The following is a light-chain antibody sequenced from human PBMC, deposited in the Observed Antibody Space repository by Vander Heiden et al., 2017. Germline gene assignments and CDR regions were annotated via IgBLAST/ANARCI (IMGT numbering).Light chain of an antibody. CDR3: SAYTSSSPYV. V-gene: IGLV2-14*01. J-gene: IGLJ1*01. CDR1: SSDVGGYNY. Sequence: QSALTQPASVSGSPGQSIDISCPGTSSDVGGYNYVSWYQQHPGKAPKLMIYDVSNRPSGVPNRCSGSKSGNTASLTISGLQAEDEADYYCSAYTSSSPYVFGTGTKVTVL. CDR2: DVS.